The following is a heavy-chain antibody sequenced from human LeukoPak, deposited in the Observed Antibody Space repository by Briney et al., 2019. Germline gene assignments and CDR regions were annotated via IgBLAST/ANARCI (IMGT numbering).Heavy chain of an antibody. D-gene: IGHD6-13*01. CDR3: ARYSSSWYGTLTNYFDY. CDR1: GFTFSNYW. V-gene: IGHV3-74*01. J-gene: IGHJ4*02. Sequence: GGSLRLSCAASGFTFSNYWMHWVRQAPGKGLVWVSRINSDGSSTSYADSVKGRFTISRDSAKNTLFLQMNSLRADDTAVYYCARYSSSWYGTLTNYFDYWGQGTLVTVSS. CDR2: INSDGSST.